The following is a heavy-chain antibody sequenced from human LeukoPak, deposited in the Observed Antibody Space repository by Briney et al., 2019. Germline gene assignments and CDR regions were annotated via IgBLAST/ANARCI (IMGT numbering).Heavy chain of an antibody. J-gene: IGHJ5*02. Sequence: PGGSLRLSCAASGFTFSSYGMHWVRQAPGKGLEWVAVIWYDGSNKYYADSVKGRFTISRDNSKNTLYLQMNSLRAEDTAVYYCARDGVPAAMAGGNWFDPWGQGTLVTVSS. CDR3: ARDGVPAAMAGGNWFDP. CDR1: GFTFSSYG. D-gene: IGHD2-2*01. V-gene: IGHV3-33*01. CDR2: IWYDGSNK.